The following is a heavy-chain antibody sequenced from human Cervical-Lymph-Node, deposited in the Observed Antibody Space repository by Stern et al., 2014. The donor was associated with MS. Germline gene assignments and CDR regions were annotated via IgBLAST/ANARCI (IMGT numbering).Heavy chain of an antibody. V-gene: IGHV3-11*01. J-gene: IGHJ4*02. CDR3: ARQDDFWVDY. CDR2: ISTNGRSI. D-gene: IGHD3-3*01. CDR1: GFTFSDYY. Sequence: VQLVESGGALVTPGGSLVISCAASGFTFSDYYMTWIRQSPGKGLEWVSHISTNGRSIYYADSVKGRFTISWDNHKNSLYLQMNGLRADDTAVYFCARQDDFWVDYWGQGTLVTVSS.